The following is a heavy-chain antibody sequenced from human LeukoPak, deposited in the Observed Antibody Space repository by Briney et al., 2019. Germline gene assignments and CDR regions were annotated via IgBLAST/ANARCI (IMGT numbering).Heavy chain of an antibody. J-gene: IGHJ5*02. D-gene: IGHD1-1*01. CDR3: ARAGTGNNWFDP. Sequence: SETLSLTCAVSGGSISSGGYSWSWIRQPPGKGLEWIGYIYHSGSIYYNPSLKSRVTISVDRSKNQFSLKLSSVTAADTAVYYCARAGTGNNWFDPWGQGTLVTVSS. CDR2: IYHSGSI. V-gene: IGHV4-30-2*01. CDR1: GGSISSGGYS.